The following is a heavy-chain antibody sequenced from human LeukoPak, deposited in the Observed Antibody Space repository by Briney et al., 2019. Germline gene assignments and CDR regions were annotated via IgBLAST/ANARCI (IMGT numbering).Heavy chain of an antibody. J-gene: IGHJ4*02. CDR3: ARGLKSGYSYGRPFDY. D-gene: IGHD5-18*01. Sequence: SETLSLTCTVSGGSISSSSYYWGWIRQPPGKGLEWIGSIYYSGSTNYNPSLKSRVTISVDTSKNQFSLKLSSVTAADTAVYYCARGLKSGYSYGRPFDYWGQGTLVTVSS. V-gene: IGHV4-39*07. CDR2: IYYSGST. CDR1: GGSISSSSYY.